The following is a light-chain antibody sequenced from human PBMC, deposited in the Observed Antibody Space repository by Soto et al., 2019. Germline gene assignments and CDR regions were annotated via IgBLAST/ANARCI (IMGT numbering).Light chain of an antibody. CDR3: QQYNNWPPYT. J-gene: IGKJ2*01. CDR1: QSVSRN. V-gene: IGKV3-15*01. Sequence: EIVMTQSPATLSVYPGERATLSCRASQSVSRNLAWYQQKPGQAPRLVIYAASTRATGFPARFSGSGSGTEFTLTISSLQSEDFAVYYCQQYNNWPPYTFGQGTKLEIK. CDR2: AAS.